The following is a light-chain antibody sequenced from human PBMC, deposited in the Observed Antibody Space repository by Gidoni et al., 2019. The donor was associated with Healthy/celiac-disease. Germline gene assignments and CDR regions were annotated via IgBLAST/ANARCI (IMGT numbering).Light chain of an antibody. CDR3: QQSYSTLGT. Sequence: DIQMTQSPSSLSASVGERVTITCRASQSMSSYLNWYQQKPGKAPKLLIYAASSLQSGVPSRFSGSGSGTDFTLTISSLQPEDFATYYCQQSYSTLGTFGGGTKVEIK. CDR1: QSMSSY. J-gene: IGKJ4*01. CDR2: AAS. V-gene: IGKV1-39*01.